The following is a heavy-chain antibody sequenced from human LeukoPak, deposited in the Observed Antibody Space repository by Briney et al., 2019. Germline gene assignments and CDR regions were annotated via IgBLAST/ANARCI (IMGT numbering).Heavy chain of an antibody. CDR2: INPNSGGT. Sequence: GASVKVSCKASGYNFITYGFSWVRQAPGQGLEWMGWINPNSGGTNYAQRFQGRVTMTRDTSISTAYMELSRLRSDDTAVYYCARGSPLREYPYVPNDYWGQGTLVTVSS. CDR1: GYNFITYG. D-gene: IGHD2-2*01. CDR3: ARGSPLREYPYVPNDY. V-gene: IGHV1-2*02. J-gene: IGHJ4*02.